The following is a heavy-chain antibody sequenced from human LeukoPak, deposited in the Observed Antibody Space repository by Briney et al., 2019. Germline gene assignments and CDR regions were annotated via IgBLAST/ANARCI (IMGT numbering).Heavy chain of an antibody. Sequence: GGSLRLSCAASGFTFSSYAMSWVRQAPGKGQEWVSAISGSGGSTYYADSVKGRFTISRDNSKNTLYPQMNSLRAEDTAVYYCAKCLGDGGNYYFDYWGQGTLVTVSS. D-gene: IGHD4-23*01. CDR2: ISGSGGST. J-gene: IGHJ4*02. CDR1: GFTFSSYA. CDR3: AKCLGDGGNYYFDY. V-gene: IGHV3-23*01.